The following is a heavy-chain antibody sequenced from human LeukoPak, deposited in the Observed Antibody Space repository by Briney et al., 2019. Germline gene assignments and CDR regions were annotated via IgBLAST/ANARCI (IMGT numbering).Heavy chain of an antibody. CDR3: ARRPGGFYGFDY. CDR1: GGSISSYY. V-gene: IGHV4-59*08. Sequence: SETLSLTCTVSGGSISSYYWSWIRQPPGKGLEWIGYIYYSGSTNYNPSLKSRVTISVDTSKNQFSLKLSSVTAADTAVYYCARRPGGFYGFDYWGQGTLVTVSS. D-gene: IGHD2/OR15-2a*01. CDR2: IYYSGST. J-gene: IGHJ4*02.